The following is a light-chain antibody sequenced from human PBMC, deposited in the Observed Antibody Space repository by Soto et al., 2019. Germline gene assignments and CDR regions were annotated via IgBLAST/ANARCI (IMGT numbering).Light chain of an antibody. Sequence: DIQLTQSPSFLSASVGDGITISCRASQGVSSYLAWYQQKPGKAPKLLIHTASTLQSGVPSRFSGSGASAEFTLTISSLQPEDFATYYCQQRHSYPITFGQGTRLEIK. CDR1: QGVSSY. CDR3: QQRHSYPIT. J-gene: IGKJ5*01. V-gene: IGKV1-9*01. CDR2: TAS.